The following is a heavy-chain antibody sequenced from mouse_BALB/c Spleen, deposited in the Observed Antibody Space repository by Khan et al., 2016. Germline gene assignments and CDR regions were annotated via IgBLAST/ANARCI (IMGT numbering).Heavy chain of an antibody. CDR3: TRLYYYGTSDY. CDR1: GFDFSRYW. CDR2: INPDSSTI. J-gene: IGHJ2*01. D-gene: IGHD1-1*01. Sequence: VKLAESGGGLVQPGGSLKLSCAATGFDFSRYWMSWVRQAPGKGLEWIGEINPDSSTINYTPSLKDKFIISRDNAKNTLYLQMSKVRSEDTALXYCTRLYYYGTSDYWGQGTTLTVSS. V-gene: IGHV4-1*02.